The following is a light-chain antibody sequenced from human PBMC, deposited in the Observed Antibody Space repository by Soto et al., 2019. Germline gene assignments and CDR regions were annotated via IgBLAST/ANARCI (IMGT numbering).Light chain of an antibody. CDR1: QSISTY. CDR3: QQSYSTPYT. V-gene: IGKV1-39*01. Sequence: DLQMTQSPSSLSASLGDRVTITCRASQSISTYLNWYQQKPGTAPKFLIYATSNLQGGVPSRFSGSGSGTDFTLTISSLQPEDFATYYCQQSYSTPYTFGQGTKLEIK. CDR2: ATS. J-gene: IGKJ2*01.